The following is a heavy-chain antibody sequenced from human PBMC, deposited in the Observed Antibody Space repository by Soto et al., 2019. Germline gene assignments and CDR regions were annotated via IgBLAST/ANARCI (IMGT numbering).Heavy chain of an antibody. V-gene: IGHV3-7*01. J-gene: IGHJ4*02. D-gene: IGHD5-18*01. Sequence: GGSLRLSCLASEFTFNTYWMNWVRQAPGRGLEWVANIKDDGSEKNYVDSVKGRFTISRDNAKNTLYLQMNSLRAEDTAVYYCAREGQLWSHFDYWGQGTLVTVSS. CDR3: AREGQLWSHFDY. CDR2: IKDDGSEK. CDR1: EFTFNTYW.